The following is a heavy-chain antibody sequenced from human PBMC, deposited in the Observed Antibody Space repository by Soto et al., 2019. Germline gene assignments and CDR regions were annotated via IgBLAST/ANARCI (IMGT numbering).Heavy chain of an antibody. CDR1: GGSSNRYY. V-gene: IGHV4-34*01. CDR2: INHSGST. J-gene: IGHJ6*01. D-gene: IGHD3-16*01. Sequence: SLRSAVHGGSSNRYYWSWIRQPPGKGLEWIGEINHSGSTNYNPSLKSRVTISVDTSKNQFSLKLSSVTAADTAVYYCARLRLNRSPYYGMD. CDR3: ARLRLNRSPYYGMD.